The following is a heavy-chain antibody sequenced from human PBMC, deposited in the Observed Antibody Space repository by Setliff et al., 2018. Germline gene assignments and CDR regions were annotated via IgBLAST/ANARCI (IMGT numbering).Heavy chain of an antibody. Sequence: PSETLSLTCTVSGGSISSHYRSWIRQPPGKGLEWIGSIYYSGSTNYNPSLKSRVTISVDTSKNQFSLKLSSVTAADTAVYYCARDRSSIAVAGGGVDYWGQGTLVTVSS. CDR3: ARDRSSIAVAGGGVDY. V-gene: IGHV4-59*11. D-gene: IGHD6-19*01. J-gene: IGHJ4*02. CDR2: IYYSGST. CDR1: GGSISSHY.